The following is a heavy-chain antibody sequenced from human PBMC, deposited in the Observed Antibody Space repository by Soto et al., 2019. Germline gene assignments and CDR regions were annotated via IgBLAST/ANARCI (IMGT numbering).Heavy chain of an antibody. Sequence: QVQLVQSRAEVKKPGASVKVSCKASGYTFTGYYMHWVRQAPGQGLEWMGWINPNSGGTNYAQKFQGRVTMTRDTSISTAYMELSRLRSDDTAVYYCARVTYYYDSSGYWGRFDPWGQGTLVTVSS. J-gene: IGHJ5*02. CDR3: ARVTYYYDSSGYWGRFDP. CDR1: GYTFTGYY. V-gene: IGHV1-2*02. CDR2: INPNSGGT. D-gene: IGHD3-22*01.